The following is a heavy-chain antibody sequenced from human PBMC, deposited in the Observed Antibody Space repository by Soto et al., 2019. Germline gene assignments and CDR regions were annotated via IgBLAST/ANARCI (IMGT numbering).Heavy chain of an antibody. CDR1: GETFNMFN. V-gene: IGHV1-46*02. J-gene: IGHJ5*02. CDR2: IAPLTGTT. Sequence: QVQLVQSGAELREPGASVKVSCKTSGETFNMFNIHWVRQAPGQGPEWLGTIAPLTGTTQYAEKFAGRVSMTGDASTRPVYRELSSLTSEDTAMFYCARAPPRGWFDTWGQGTLVTVSS. CDR3: ARAPPRGWFDT. D-gene: IGHD3-10*01.